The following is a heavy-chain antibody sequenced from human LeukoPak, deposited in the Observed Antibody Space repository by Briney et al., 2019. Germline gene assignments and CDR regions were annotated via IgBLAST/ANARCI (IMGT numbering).Heavy chain of an antibody. D-gene: IGHD6-13*01. Sequence: ASVKVSCKASGYTFTGYYMHWVRQAPGQGLEWMGWINPNSGGTNYAQKFQGRVTMTRDTSISTAYMELSRLRSDDTAVYYCARETAAEPSFDPWGQGTLVTASS. CDR3: ARETAAEPSFDP. J-gene: IGHJ5*02. CDR1: GYTFTGYY. CDR2: INPNSGGT. V-gene: IGHV1-2*02.